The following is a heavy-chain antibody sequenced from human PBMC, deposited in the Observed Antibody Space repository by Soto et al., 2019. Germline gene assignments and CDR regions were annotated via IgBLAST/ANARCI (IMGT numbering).Heavy chain of an antibody. CDR3: ARDFGGGIAVAGVGFDY. Sequence: EVQMVESGGGLVQPGGSLRLSCATSGFTFSSYWMSWVRQAPGKGLEWVANIKQDGSEKYYVDSVKGRFIISRDNARNSLYLQMNSLRAEDTAMYYCARDFGGGIAVAGVGFDYWGQGTLVTVSS. J-gene: IGHJ4*02. D-gene: IGHD6-19*01. CDR1: GFTFSSYW. V-gene: IGHV3-7*03. CDR2: IKQDGSEK.